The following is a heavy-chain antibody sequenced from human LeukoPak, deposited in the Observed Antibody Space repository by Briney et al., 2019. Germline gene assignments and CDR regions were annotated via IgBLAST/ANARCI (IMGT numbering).Heavy chain of an antibody. CDR2: IDSDGSPT. J-gene: IGHJ4*02. CDR1: EFLFSNYW. V-gene: IGHV3-74*01. Sequence: GGSLRLSCAASEFLFSNYWMHWVRQVPGEGLVWVSRIDSDGSPTAYADSVKGRFTISRDNSKNTLYLQMNSLRAEDTAVYYCARSRGDGGSYSGFDYWGQGTLVTVSS. CDR3: ARSRGDGGSYSGFDY. D-gene: IGHD1-26*01.